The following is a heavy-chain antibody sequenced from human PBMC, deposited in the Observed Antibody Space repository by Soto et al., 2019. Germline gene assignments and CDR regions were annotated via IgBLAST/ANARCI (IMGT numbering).Heavy chain of an antibody. Sequence: ETLSLTCGVSGQSIRSGSYWGWIRQPPGKGLQWIGSVYHSGSTHYNPSLRSRVTISVDTSKNYFSLRLTSVTAADTAIYYCARNRTGALFDYWGQGAPVTVSS. CDR1: GQSIRSGSY. J-gene: IGHJ4*02. CDR2: VYHSGST. CDR3: ARNRTGALFDY. V-gene: IGHV4-38-2*01. D-gene: IGHD1-26*01.